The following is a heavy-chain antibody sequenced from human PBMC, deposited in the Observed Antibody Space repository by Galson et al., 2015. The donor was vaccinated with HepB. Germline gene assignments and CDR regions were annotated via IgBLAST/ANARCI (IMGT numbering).Heavy chain of an antibody. CDR3: ARPYRPDECDFLIEY. V-gene: IGHV3-33*01. J-gene: IGHJ4*02. Sequence: SLRLSCAASGFTFSAYGMHWVRQAPGKGLEWVAVICSDGTSEYYADSVKGRFTISRDNSKSTLYLQLNSLRAEDTAVYYCARPYRPDECDFLIEYWGRGTLVTVSS. CDR1: GFTFSAYG. D-gene: IGHD3/OR15-3a*01. CDR2: ICSDGTSE.